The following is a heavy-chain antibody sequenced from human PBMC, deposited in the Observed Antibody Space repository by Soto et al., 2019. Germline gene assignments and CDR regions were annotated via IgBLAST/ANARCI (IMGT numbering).Heavy chain of an antibody. CDR3: AKYSEYSGYDGTYFDY. D-gene: IGHD5-12*01. CDR1: GFTFGTYA. V-gene: IGHV3-23*01. J-gene: IGHJ4*02. CDR2: ISGGGGST. Sequence: GGSLRLSCAASGFTFGTYAMSWVRQAPGKGLDWVSTISGGGGSTYYADSVKGRFTTSRDNSKSTLYLQMNSLRAEDTAVYYCAKYSEYSGYDGTYFDYWGQGSLVTVSS.